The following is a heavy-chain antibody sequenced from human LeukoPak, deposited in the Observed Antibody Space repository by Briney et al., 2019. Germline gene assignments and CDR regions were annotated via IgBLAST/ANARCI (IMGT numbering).Heavy chain of an antibody. J-gene: IGHJ4*02. CDR2: IYHSGST. CDR1: GGSISSGGYS. Sequence: SETLSLTCAVSGGSISSGGYSWSWIRQPPGKGLEWIGYIYHSGSTYYNPSLKSRVTISVDRSRNQFSLKLSSVTAADTAVYYCARGGYSYGWVYWGQGTLVTVSS. D-gene: IGHD5-18*01. V-gene: IGHV4-30-2*01. CDR3: ARGGYSYGWVY.